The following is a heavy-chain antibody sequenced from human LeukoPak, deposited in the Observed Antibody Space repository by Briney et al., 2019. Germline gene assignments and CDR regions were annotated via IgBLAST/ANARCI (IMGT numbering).Heavy chain of an antibody. CDR3: ARAQSNCSSTSCYPKYFDY. D-gene: IGHD2-2*01. V-gene: IGHV4-34*01. J-gene: IGHJ4*02. CDR1: GGSFSGYY. Sequence: PSETLSLTCAVYGGSFSGYYWSWIRQPPGKGLEWFGEINHSGSTNYNPSLKSRVTISVDTSKNQFSLKLSSVTAADTAVYYCARAQSNCSSTSCYPKYFDYWGQGTLVTVSS. CDR2: INHSGST.